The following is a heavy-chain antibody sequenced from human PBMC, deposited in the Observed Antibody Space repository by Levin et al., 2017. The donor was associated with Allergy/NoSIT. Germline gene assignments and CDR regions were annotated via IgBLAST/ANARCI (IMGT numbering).Heavy chain of an antibody. CDR1: GFTFSSYG. D-gene: IGHD5-12*01. V-gene: IGHV3-33*01. Sequence: SCAASGFTFSSYGMHWVRQAPGKGLEWVAVIWDDGYKKYYADSVKGRFTISRDNSKNTPYPQMNSLSTEDTAVYYCARVLRFYYYYYMDVWGKGTTVTVSS. J-gene: IGHJ6*03. CDR2: IWDDGYKK. CDR3: ARVLRFYYYYYMDV.